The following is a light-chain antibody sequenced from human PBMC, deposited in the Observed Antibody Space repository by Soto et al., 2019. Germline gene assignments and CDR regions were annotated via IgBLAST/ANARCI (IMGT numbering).Light chain of an antibody. Sequence: QHVLTQPASVSGSPGQSSTISCTGTSSDVGGYNYVSWYQQHPGKAPKLMIYDVSNRPSGVSNRFSGSKSGNTASLTISGLQAEDEADYYCSSYTSSSTLVFGGGTKVTVL. CDR2: DVS. J-gene: IGLJ2*01. CDR1: SSDVGGYNY. CDR3: SSYTSSSTLV. V-gene: IGLV2-14*01.